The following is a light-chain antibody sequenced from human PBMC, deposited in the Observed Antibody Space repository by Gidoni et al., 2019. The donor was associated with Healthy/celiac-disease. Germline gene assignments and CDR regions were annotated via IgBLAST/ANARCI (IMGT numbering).Light chain of an antibody. J-gene: IGKJ1*01. CDR1: QSISSY. CDR2: AAS. CDR3: QQSYSTPRT. V-gene: IGKV1-39*01. Sequence: DRQMTQAPSSLSASVGDRVTITCRASQSISSYLSWYQQKPGNAPKLLIYAASSLPSGVPSRFSCSGSGTDFTLTISSLGPEDFAIYYCQQSYSTPRTFGQGTKVEIK.